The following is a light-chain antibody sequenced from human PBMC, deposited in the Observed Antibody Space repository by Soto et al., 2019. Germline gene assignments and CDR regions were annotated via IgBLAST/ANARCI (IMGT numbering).Light chain of an antibody. Sequence: DTQMTHSPSALSASLVDRVTITCRATQSISSWLAWYQQKPGKAPKVLIFDASSLESGVPSRFSGSGSATEFTLTISSLQPDDFATYYCQKYSTYPWKFGQGTKVDIK. V-gene: IGKV1-5*01. J-gene: IGKJ1*01. CDR2: DAS. CDR1: QSISSW. CDR3: QKYSTYPWK.